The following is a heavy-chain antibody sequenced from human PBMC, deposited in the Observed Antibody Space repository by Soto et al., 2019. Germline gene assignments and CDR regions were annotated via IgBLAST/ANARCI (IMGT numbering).Heavy chain of an antibody. D-gene: IGHD2-15*01. J-gene: IGHJ4*02. CDR1: GGTFSTYT. CDR3: ASRSTVVVAATEAFDY. CDR2: IIPILGIA. V-gene: IGHV1-69*02. Sequence: QVQLVQSGAEVQKPGSSVKVSCKASGGTFSTYTISWVRQAPGQGLEWMGRIIPILGIANYAQKFQGRVTITEDKSTSTAYMELSSLRSEDTAVYYCASRSTVVVAATEAFDYWGQGTLVTVSS.